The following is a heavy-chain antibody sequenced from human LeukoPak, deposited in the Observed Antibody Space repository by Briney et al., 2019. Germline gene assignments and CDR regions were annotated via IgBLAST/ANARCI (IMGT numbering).Heavy chain of an antibody. D-gene: IGHD1-26*01. J-gene: IGHJ3*02. CDR1: GGFISSYF. CDR3: ARRSGSSGYAFDI. Sequence: PSETLSLTCTVSGGFISSYFWSWIRQPPGKGLEWIGYIYTSGSTNYNPSLKSRVTISEDTSKSQSSLKLSSVTAADTALYCCARRSGSSGYAFDIWGQGTMVTVSS. CDR2: IYTSGST. V-gene: IGHV4-4*09.